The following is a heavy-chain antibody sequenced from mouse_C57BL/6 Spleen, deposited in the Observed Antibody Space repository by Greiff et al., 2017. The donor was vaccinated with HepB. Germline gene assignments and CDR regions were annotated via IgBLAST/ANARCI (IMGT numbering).Heavy chain of an antibody. CDR1: GYTFTSYW. CDR2: IHPNSGST. CDR3: TRLDYGYFDV. J-gene: IGHJ1*03. Sequence: VQLQQPGAELVKPGASVKLSCKASGYTFTSYWMHWVKQRPGQGLEWIGMIHPNSGSTNYNEKFKSKAILTADKSSSTAYMELRSLTSEDSAVYYCTRLDYGYFDVWGTGTTVTVSS. V-gene: IGHV1-64*01.